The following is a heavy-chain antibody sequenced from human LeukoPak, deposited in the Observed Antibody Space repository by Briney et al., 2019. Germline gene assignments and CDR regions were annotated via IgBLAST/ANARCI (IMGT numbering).Heavy chain of an antibody. Sequence: PGGSLRLFCAACGVTFSYCWRDWVRHAHGMGRVWVSRIDSDGSSRSYAGSMKGRFTNSRDNDKNTLYLQMNSLRAEDTAVYYCVREGGYDPFENWGQGTLVTVSS. CDR1: GVTFSYCW. D-gene: IGHD5-12*01. CDR2: IDSDGSSR. CDR3: VREGGYDPFEN. J-gene: IGHJ4*02. V-gene: IGHV3-74*01.